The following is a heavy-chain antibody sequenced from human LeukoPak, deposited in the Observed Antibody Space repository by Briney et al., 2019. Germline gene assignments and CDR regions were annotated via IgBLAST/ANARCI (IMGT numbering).Heavy chain of an antibody. CDR1: GNTFTGYY. J-gene: IGHJ4*02. CDR2: INPNSGGA. D-gene: IGHD4-17*01. Sequence: ASVKVSCKASGNTFTGYYMHWVRQAPGQGLEWMGWINPNSGGANYAQKFQGRVTMTRDTSISTAYMELSRLRSDDTAVYYCARDRSRLRCFDYWGQGTLVTVSS. CDR3: ARDRSRLRCFDY. V-gene: IGHV1-2*02.